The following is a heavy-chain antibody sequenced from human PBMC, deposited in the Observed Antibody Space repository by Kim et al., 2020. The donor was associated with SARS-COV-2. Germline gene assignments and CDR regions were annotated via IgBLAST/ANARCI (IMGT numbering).Heavy chain of an antibody. V-gene: IGHV1-46*01. J-gene: IGHJ6*02. CDR3: ARDDQYYYSMDV. Sequence: TYALKFQGRVTMTRDTSTSTGYMELSSLRSEDTAVYYCARDDQYYYSMDVWGQGTTVTVSS.